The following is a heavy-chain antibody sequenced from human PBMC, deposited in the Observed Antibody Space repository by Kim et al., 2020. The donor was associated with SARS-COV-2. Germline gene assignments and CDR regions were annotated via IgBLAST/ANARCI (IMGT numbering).Heavy chain of an antibody. CDR1: GGSISSYY. J-gene: IGHJ6*02. CDR3: ARDTGFGSSTTTHYYYYGMDV. V-gene: IGHV4-59*13. CDR2: IYYSGST. D-gene: IGHD2-2*01. Sequence: SETLSLTCTVSGGSISSYYWSWIRQPPGKGLEWIGYIYYSGSTNYNPSLKSRVTISVDTSKNQFSLKLSSVTAADTAVYYCARDTGFGSSTTTHYYYYGMDVWGQGTTVTVSS.